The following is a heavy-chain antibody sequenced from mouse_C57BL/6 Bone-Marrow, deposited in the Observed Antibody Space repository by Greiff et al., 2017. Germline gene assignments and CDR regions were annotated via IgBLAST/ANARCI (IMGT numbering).Heavy chain of an antibody. J-gene: IGHJ3*01. CDR3: ARSRSTMVTTFFAY. CDR2: IFPGSGST. Sequence: QVQLKQSGPELVKPGASVKISCKASGYTFTDYYINLVKQRPGQGLEWIGWIFPGSGSTYYNEKFKGKATLTVDKSSSTAYMLLSSLTSEDSAVYFCARSRSTMVTTFFAYWGQGTLVTVSA. V-gene: IGHV1-75*01. CDR1: GYTFTDYY. D-gene: IGHD2-2*01.